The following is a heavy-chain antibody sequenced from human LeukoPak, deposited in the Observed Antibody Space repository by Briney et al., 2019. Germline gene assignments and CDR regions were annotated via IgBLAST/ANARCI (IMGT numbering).Heavy chain of an antibody. Sequence: ASVKVSCKASGYTFTGYYMHWVRQAPGQGLEWMGGIIPIFGTANYAQKFQGRVTITADESTSTAYMELSSLRSEDTAVYYCARGGTIEAYDFWSGYSFDYWGQGTLVTVSS. CDR2: IIPIFGTA. D-gene: IGHD3-3*01. J-gene: IGHJ4*02. CDR1: GYTFTGYY. V-gene: IGHV1-69*13. CDR3: ARGGTIEAYDFWSGYSFDY.